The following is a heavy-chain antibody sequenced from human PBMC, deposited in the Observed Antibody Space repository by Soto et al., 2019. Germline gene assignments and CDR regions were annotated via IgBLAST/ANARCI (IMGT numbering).Heavy chain of an antibody. CDR2: ITGSGDST. Sequence: GGSLRLSCTASGFTFSSCAMSWVRQAPGKGLEWVSFITGSGDSTYYADSVKGRFTISRDNTKNTLSLQMNSLRAEDTAVYYWAKSPASTLTYYYYGMDVWGKGTRVTVP. D-gene: IGHD4-17*01. V-gene: IGHV3-23*01. J-gene: IGHJ6*04. CDR3: AKSPASTLTYYYYGMDV. CDR1: GFTFSSCA.